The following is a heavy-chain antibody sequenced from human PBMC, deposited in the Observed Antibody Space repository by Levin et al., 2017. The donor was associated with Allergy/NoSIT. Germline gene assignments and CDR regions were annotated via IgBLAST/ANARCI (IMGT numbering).Heavy chain of an antibody. D-gene: IGHD3-10*01. CDR3: ARDVNTMVRGVIPNY. V-gene: IGHV3-30-3*01. Sequence: GGSLRLSCAASGFTFSSYAMHWVRQAPGKGLEWVAVISYDGSNKYYADSVKGRFTISRDNSKNTLYLQMNSLRAEDTAVYYCARDVNTMVRGVIPNYWGQGTLVTVSS. J-gene: IGHJ4*02. CDR1: GFTFSSYA. CDR2: ISYDGSNK.